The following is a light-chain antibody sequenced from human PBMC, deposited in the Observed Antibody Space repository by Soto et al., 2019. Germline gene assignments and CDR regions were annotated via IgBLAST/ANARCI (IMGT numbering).Light chain of an antibody. J-gene: IGLJ2*01. V-gene: IGLV2-8*01. CDR1: SSDVGYYNY. Sequence: QSALTQPPSASGSPGQSVTISCTGTSSDVGYYNYVSWYQQHPGKAPKLIIYEVNKRPSGVPDRFSGSKSGNTASLTVSGLQAEDEAECYCTSYAVGINVVFGGGTKLTVL. CDR3: TSYAVGINVV. CDR2: EVN.